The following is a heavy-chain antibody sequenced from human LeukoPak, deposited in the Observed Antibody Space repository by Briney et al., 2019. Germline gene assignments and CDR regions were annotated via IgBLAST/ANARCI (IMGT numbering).Heavy chain of an antibody. CDR2: INPSGGST. V-gene: IGHV1-46*01. Sequence: EASVKVSCKASGYTFPSFTMHWVRLAPGQGLEWMGIINPSGGSTSYAQKFQGRVTMTRDMSTSTVYMELSSLRSEDTAVYYCARRYLYYFDYWGQGTLVTVSS. D-gene: IGHD1-14*01. CDR1: GYTFPSFT. J-gene: IGHJ4*02. CDR3: ARRYLYYFDY.